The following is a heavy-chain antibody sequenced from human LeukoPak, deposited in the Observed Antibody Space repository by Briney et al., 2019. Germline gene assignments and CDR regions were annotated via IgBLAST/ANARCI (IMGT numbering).Heavy chain of an antibody. CDR1: GGSISSYY. CDR2: IYYSGST. V-gene: IGHV4-59*01. Sequence: PSETLSLTCTVSGGSISSYYWSWIRQPPGKGLEWVGDIYYSGSTNYNPSLKSRVTISVDTSKNQFSLKLSSVTAADTAVYYCARDWEGATPDAFDIWGQGTMVTVSS. D-gene: IGHD1-26*01. CDR3: ARDWEGATPDAFDI. J-gene: IGHJ3*02.